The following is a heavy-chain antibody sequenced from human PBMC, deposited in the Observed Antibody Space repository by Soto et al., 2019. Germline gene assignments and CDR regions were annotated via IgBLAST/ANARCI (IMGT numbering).Heavy chain of an antibody. Sequence: QVQLVQSGAEVKKPGASVKVSCKASGYTFSSYGISWVRQAPGQGLEWMGWISAYNGNTNYAQKLQGRVTMTTDTSTNTAYMEVRSLRSDDTAVYYCARSIAAAVDLDYWGQGTLVTVSS. CDR2: ISAYNGNT. D-gene: IGHD6-13*01. CDR1: GYTFSSYG. J-gene: IGHJ4*02. CDR3: ARSIAAAVDLDY. V-gene: IGHV1-18*01.